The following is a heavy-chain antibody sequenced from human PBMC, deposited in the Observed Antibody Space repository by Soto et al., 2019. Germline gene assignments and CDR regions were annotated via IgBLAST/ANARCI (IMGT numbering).Heavy chain of an antibody. J-gene: IGHJ2*01. CDR2: INSDGSST. D-gene: IGHD6-19*01. Sequence: EVQLVESGGGLVQPGGSLRLSCAASGCTLSSYWMHWVRQAPGKGLVWVSRINSDGSSTSYADSVKGRFTISRDNAKNTLYLQMNSLRAEDTAVYYCATAGYSSGWYVPYWYFDLWGRGTLVTVSS. CDR1: GCTLSSYW. CDR3: ATAGYSSGWYVPYWYFDL. V-gene: IGHV3-74*01.